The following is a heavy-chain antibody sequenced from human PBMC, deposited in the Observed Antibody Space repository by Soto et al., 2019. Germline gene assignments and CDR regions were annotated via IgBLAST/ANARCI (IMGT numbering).Heavy chain of an antibody. CDR3: ARMGQYYDILTGYWSGYYFDY. J-gene: IGHJ4*02. D-gene: IGHD3-9*01. CDR1: GFSLSTSGMC. Sequence: PTQTLTLTCTFSGFSLSTSGMCVSWIRQPPGKALEWLARIDWDDDKYYSTSLKTRLTISKDTSKNQVVLTMTNMDPVDTATYYCARMGQYYDILTGYWSGYYFDYWGQGTLVTVSS. CDR2: IDWDDDK. V-gene: IGHV2-70*11.